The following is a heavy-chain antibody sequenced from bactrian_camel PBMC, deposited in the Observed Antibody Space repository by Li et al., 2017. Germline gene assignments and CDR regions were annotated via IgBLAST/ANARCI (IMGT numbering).Heavy chain of an antibody. J-gene: IGHJ4*01. D-gene: IGHD7*01. CDR2: IGRDGRT. CDR1: GYTYGTCE. CDR3: ECIHLSGGLWYPY. Sequence: QVQLVESGGGSVQAGGSLRLSCSASGYTYGTCEMSWYRQAPGKERDFVSGIGRDGRTSYADSVKGRFAISQDNAKGTVYLQMNNLKPEDTAMYYCECIHLSGGLWYPYWGQGTQVTVS. V-gene: IGHV3S55*01.